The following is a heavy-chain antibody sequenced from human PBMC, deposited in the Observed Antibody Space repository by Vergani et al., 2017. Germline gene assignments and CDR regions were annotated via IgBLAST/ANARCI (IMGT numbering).Heavy chain of an antibody. Sequence: EVQLVESGGGLVQPGGSLRLSCAASGFTFSSYWMSWVRQAPGKGLEWVANIKQDRSEKYYVDSVKGRFTISRDNAKNSLYLQMNSLRAEDTAVYYCARAPKLWFGEYYFDYWGQGTLVTVSS. V-gene: IGHV3-7*04. J-gene: IGHJ4*02. CDR2: IKQDRSEK. CDR3: ARAPKLWFGEYYFDY. D-gene: IGHD3-10*01. CDR1: GFTFSSYW.